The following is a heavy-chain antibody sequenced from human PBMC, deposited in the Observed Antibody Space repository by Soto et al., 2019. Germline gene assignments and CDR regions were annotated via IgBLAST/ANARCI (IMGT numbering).Heavy chain of an antibody. D-gene: IGHD2-15*01. CDR2: QTGST. J-gene: IGHJ4*02. V-gene: IGHV4-61*01. CDR3: AVFRGGAGGLGY. Sequence: QVQLQESGPGLIKPSETLSLTCTVSGDSVTSSSYHWTWIRQPPGKGLEWIGQTGSTNYNPSLKSRITIXVXXSKNPFSLSLRSVTAADTAVYYCAVFRGGAGGLGYWGQGTQVTVSS. CDR1: GDSVTSSSYH.